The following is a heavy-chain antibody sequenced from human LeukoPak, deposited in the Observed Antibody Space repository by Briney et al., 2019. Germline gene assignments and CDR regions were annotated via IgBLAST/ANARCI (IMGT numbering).Heavy chain of an antibody. J-gene: IGHJ4*02. Sequence: GGSLRLSCAASGFTFSGSAMQWVRQASGKGPEWVGRIRRKAKSYATAYAASVKDRFTISRDDSKNTAYLQMNSLRTEDTAVYYCARSVESWGGYVDYWGQAALVTVSS. V-gene: IGHV3-73*01. CDR3: ARSVESWGGYVDY. CDR1: GFTFSGSA. CDR2: IRRKAKSYAT. D-gene: IGHD3-16*01.